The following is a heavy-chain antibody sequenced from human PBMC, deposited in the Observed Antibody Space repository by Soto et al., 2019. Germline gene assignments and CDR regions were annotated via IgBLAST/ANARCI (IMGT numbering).Heavy chain of an antibody. V-gene: IGHV3-23*01. CDR1: GFTFSSYA. Sequence: PGGSLRLSCAASGFTFSSYAMSWVRQAPGKGLEWVSAISGSGGSTYYADSVKGRFTISRDNSKNTLYLQMNSLRAEDTAVYYCAKDLESRIAARRPDAFDSWGQGTMVTVSS. J-gene: IGHJ3*02. D-gene: IGHD6-6*01. CDR2: ISGSGGST. CDR3: AKDLESRIAARRPDAFDS.